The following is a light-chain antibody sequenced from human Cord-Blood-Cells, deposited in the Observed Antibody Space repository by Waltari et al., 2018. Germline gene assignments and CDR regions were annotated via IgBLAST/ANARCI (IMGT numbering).Light chain of an antibody. V-gene: IGLV2-23*02. CDR2: EVS. Sequence: QSALTQPASVSGSPGQSITISCTGPSSDVGSYNLFSWYQQHPGKAPKLKIYEVSKRPSGVSNRFSGSKSGNTASLTISGLQAEDEADYYCCSYAGSSTFEVFGTGTKVTVL. CDR3: CSYAGSSTFEV. J-gene: IGLJ1*01. CDR1: SSDVGSYNL.